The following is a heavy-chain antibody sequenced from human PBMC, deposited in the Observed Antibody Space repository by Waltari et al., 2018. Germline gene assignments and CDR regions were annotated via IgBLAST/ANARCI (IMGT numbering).Heavy chain of an antibody. CDR3: ASTYYYDSSGYSTTNWFDP. D-gene: IGHD3-22*01. J-gene: IGHJ5*02. CDR1: GGTFSSYA. Sequence: QVQLVQSGSEVKKPGSSVKVSCKASGGTFSSYAIIWVRPAPGQGLEWMGGIIPIFGTANYAQKVQGRVTITTDESTSTAYMVLSSLRSEDTAVYYCASTYYYDSSGYSTTNWFDPWGQGTLVTVSS. CDR2: IIPIFGTA. V-gene: IGHV1-69*05.